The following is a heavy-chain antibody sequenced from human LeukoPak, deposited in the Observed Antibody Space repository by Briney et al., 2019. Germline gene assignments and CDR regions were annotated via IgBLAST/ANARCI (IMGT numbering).Heavy chain of an antibody. D-gene: IGHD2-15*01. CDR1: GXSFTSYC. CDR3: ARRTRYCSGGSCYGSYWYFDL. CDR2: IYPGDSDT. V-gene: IGHV5-51*01. J-gene: IGHJ2*01. Sequence: GESLKISFKGSGXSFTSYCIAWVRQMPGKGLGWMRIIYPGDSDTRYSPSFQGQVNISADKSISTAYLQWSSLKASDTAMYYCARRTRYCSGGSCYGSYWYFDLWGRGTLVTVSS.